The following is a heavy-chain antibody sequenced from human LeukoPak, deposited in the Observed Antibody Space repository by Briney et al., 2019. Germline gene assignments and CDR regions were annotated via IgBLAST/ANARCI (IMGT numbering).Heavy chain of an antibody. CDR1: GGSFSGYY. CDR2: INHSGST. V-gene: IGHV4-34*01. J-gene: IGHJ4*02. D-gene: IGHD6-19*01. CDR3: ARTARGQWLVRLGYFDY. Sequence: SETLSLTCAVYGGSFSGYYWSWIRQPPGKGLEWIGEINHSGSTNYNPSLKSRVTISVDTSKNQFSLKLSSVTAADTAAYYCARTARGQWLVRLGYFDYWGQGTLVTVSS.